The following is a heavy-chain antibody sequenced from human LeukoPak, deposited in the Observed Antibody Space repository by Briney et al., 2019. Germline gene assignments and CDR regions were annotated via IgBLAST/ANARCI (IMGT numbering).Heavy chain of an antibody. J-gene: IGHJ4*02. CDR1: GFTFSSYT. CDR3: ARGVANDY. D-gene: IGHD3-3*01. CDR2: ITTSDGNT. V-gene: IGHV3-23*01. Sequence: PGGSLRLSCAASGFTFSSYTMSWVRQAPGKGLEWVSTITTSDGNTYYADSVKGRFTISRDNSKNTLYLQMNSLRAEDTAVYYCARGVANDYWGQGTLVTVSS.